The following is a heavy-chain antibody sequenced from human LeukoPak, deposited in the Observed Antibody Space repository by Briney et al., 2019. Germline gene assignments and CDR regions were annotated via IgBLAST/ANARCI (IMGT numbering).Heavy chain of an antibody. CDR3: ARSIVATTFPWFDP. CDR2: ISSSSSYT. D-gene: IGHD1-26*01. V-gene: IGHV3-11*06. CDR1: GFTFSDYY. J-gene: IGHJ5*02. Sequence: GGSLRLSCAASGFTFSDYYMSWIRQAPGKGLEWVSYISSSSSYTNYADSVKGRFTISRDNAKNSLYLQMNSLRAEDTAVYYCARSIVATTFPWFDPWGQGTLVTVSS.